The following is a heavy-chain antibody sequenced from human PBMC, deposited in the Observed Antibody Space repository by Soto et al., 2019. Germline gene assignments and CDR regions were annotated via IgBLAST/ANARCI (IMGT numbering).Heavy chain of an antibody. J-gene: IGHJ4*02. Sequence: GGSLRLSCAASGFTFSDYYMSWIRQAPGKGLEWVSYITSSSSSTNYADSVKGRFTISRDNSKNTLYLQMNSLRAEDTAVYYCAKDQGSSWYEIDYWGQGTLVTVSS. CDR1: GFTFSDYY. CDR3: AKDQGSSWYEIDY. V-gene: IGHV3-11*05. CDR2: ITSSSSST. D-gene: IGHD6-13*01.